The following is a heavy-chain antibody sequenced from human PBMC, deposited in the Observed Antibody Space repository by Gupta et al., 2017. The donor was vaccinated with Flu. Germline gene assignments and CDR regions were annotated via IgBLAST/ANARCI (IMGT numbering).Heavy chain of an antibody. D-gene: IGHD2-15*01. V-gene: IGHV3-74*01. Sequence: HWVSQAPGKELVWVSRIKSDESSASYADSVKGRFTISRDNAKNTLYLQMNSLRAEDTAVYYCARDGAGDCSGGSCYSWFDPWGQGTLVTVSS. CDR2: IKSDESSA. CDR3: ARDGAGDCSGGSCYSWFDP. J-gene: IGHJ5*02.